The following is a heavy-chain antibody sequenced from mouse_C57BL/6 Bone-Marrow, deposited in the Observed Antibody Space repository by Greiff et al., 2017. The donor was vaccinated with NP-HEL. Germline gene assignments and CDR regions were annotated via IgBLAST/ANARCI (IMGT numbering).Heavy chain of an antibody. V-gene: IGHV1-54*01. D-gene: IGHD1-1*01. J-gene: IGHJ3*01. CDR3: ARDYYGWFAY. CDR1: GYAFTNYL. Sequence: VQLKQSGAELVRPGTSVKVSCKASGYAFTNYLIAWVKQRPGQGLEWIGVINPGSGGTNYNEKFKGKATLTADKSSSTAYIQLSSLTSEDSAVYFCARDYYGWFAYWGQGTLVTVSA. CDR2: INPGSGGT.